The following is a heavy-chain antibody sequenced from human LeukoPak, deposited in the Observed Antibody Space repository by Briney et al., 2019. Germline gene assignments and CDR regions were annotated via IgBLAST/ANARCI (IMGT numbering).Heavy chain of an antibody. J-gene: IGHJ4*02. V-gene: IGHV3-21*01. CDR1: SFTFRTYS. D-gene: IGHD3-16*02. Sequence: GGSLRLSCVASSFTFRTYSMHWVRQAPGKGLEWVSSISGSTSYIYYADSVRGRFTISRDNAKNSLDLQMNSLRAEDTAVYYCARGSDFVWGSYRPYFDYWGQGTLVTASS. CDR2: ISGSTSYI. CDR3: ARGSDFVWGSYRPYFDY.